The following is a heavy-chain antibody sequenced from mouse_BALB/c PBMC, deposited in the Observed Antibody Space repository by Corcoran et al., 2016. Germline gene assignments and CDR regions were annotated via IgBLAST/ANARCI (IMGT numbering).Heavy chain of an antibody. D-gene: IGHD3-1*01. V-gene: IGHV14-3*02. CDR1: GFNIKDTY. J-gene: IGHJ4*01. CDR2: IDPANGNT. Sequence: EVQLQQSGAELVKPGASVKLSCTASGFNIKDTYMHWVKQRPEQGLEWIGRIDPANGNTKYDPKFQGKATITADTSSNTASLQLSSLTSEDTAVYYCARYSPGGAIDYGGQGTSVTVSS. CDR3: ARYSPGGAIDY.